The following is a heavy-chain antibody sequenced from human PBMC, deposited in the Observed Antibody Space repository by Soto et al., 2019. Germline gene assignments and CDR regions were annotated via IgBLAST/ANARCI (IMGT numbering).Heavy chain of an antibody. CDR1: GFTVSSNY. J-gene: IGHJ3*02. CDR2: ISGSGGST. V-gene: IGHV3-23*01. Sequence: GGSLRLSCAASGFTVSSNYMNWVRQAPGKGLEWVSAISGSGGSTYYADSVKGRFTISRDSSKNTLYLQMNSLRAEDTAVYYCAKGNSWSPALVLDIWGQGTMVTVSS. D-gene: IGHD1-7*01. CDR3: AKGNSWSPALVLDI.